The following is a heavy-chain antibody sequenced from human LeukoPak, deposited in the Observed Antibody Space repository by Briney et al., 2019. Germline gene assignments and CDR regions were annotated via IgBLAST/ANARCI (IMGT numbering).Heavy chain of an antibody. D-gene: IGHD6-13*01. V-gene: IGHV1-69*04. CDR1: GYTFATYG. CDR2: IIPILGIA. J-gene: IGHJ6*03. Sequence: SVKVSCKASGYTFATYGISWVRQAPGQGLEWMGRIIPILGIANYAQKFQGRVTITADKSTSTAYMELSSLRSEDTAVYYCARASGRRIAEKGDYYYYMDVWGKGTTVTVSS. CDR3: ARASGRRIAEKGDYYYYMDV.